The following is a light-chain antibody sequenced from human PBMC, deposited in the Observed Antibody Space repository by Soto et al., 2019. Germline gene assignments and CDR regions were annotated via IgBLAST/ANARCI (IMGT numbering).Light chain of an antibody. CDR1: QSVSSSY. CDR2: GAS. J-gene: IGKJ1*01. CDR3: QQYGSSPVT. Sequence: EIVLTQSPGTLSLSPGERATLSCRASQSVSSSYLAWYQQKPGQPPRLLIYGASNRATGIPDRFSGSGSGTDFTLTISRLEPEDVAVYYCQQYGSSPVTFGQGTKVEIK. V-gene: IGKV3-20*01.